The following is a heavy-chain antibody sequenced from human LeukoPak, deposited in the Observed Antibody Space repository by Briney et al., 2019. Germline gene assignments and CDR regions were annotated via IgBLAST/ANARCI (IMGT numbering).Heavy chain of an antibody. CDR3: ARVGGNDGDVFDY. CDR1: GGSFSGYY. Sequence: SETLSLTCAVYGGSFSGYYWSWIRQPPGKGLEWIGEINHSGSTNYNPPLKSRVTISVDTSKNQFSLKLSSVTAADTVVYYCARVGGNDGDVFDYWGQGTLVTVSS. V-gene: IGHV4-34*01. J-gene: IGHJ4*02. CDR2: INHSGST. D-gene: IGHD1-1*01.